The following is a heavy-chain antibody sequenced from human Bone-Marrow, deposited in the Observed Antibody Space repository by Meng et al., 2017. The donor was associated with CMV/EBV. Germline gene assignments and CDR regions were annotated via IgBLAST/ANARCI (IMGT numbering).Heavy chain of an antibody. D-gene: IGHD3-10*01. V-gene: IGHV4-34*01. CDR1: GGSFSGYF. Sequence: GGSFSGYFWSWIRQPPGKGLEWIGEINHSGSTHYNPSLKSRVTISIDTSRNQFSLKLNSVTAADTAVYYCARKRITMLRGVVRPFDYWGQGTLVTVSS. CDR2: INHSGST. CDR3: ARKRITMLRGVVRPFDY. J-gene: IGHJ4*02.